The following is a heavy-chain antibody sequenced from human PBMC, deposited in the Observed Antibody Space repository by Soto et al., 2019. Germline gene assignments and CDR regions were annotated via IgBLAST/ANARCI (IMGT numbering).Heavy chain of an antibody. D-gene: IGHD6-19*01. V-gene: IGHV1-18*01. CDR3: ARSRIAVAGTDY. Sequence: ASVKVSCKASGYTFTSYGISWVRQAPGQGLEWMGWISAYNGNTNYAQKLQGRVTMPTDTSTSTAYMELRSLRSDVTAVYYCARSRIAVAGTDYWGQGTLVTVSS. CDR2: ISAYNGNT. CDR1: GYTFTSYG. J-gene: IGHJ4*02.